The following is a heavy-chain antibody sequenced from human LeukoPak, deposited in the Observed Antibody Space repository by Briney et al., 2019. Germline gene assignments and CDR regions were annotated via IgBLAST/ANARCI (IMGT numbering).Heavy chain of an antibody. Sequence: VASVKVSCKASGYTFTSYGISWVRQAPGQGLEWMGWISAYNGNTDYAQKLQGRVTMTTDTSTSTAYMELRSLRSDDTAVYYCARDEVIGDDYGDSNDAFDIWGQGTMVTVSS. J-gene: IGHJ3*02. CDR3: ARDEVIGDDYGDSNDAFDI. V-gene: IGHV1-18*01. CDR2: ISAYNGNT. D-gene: IGHD4-17*01. CDR1: GYTFTSYG.